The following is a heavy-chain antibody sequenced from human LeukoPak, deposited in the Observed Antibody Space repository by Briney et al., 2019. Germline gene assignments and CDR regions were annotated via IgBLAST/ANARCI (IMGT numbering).Heavy chain of an antibody. J-gene: IGHJ5*02. CDR1: GFTFSSYS. D-gene: IGHD1-20*01. Sequence: GSLRLSCAASGFTFSSYSMNWVRQAPGKGLEWLGYIYYSGSTNYNPSLKSRVTISVDTSKNQFSLKLSSVTAADTAVYYCARFPTRKITGTTGKGRFDPWGQGTLVTVSS. V-gene: IGHV4-59*01. CDR3: ARFPTRKITGTTGKGRFDP. CDR2: IYYSGST.